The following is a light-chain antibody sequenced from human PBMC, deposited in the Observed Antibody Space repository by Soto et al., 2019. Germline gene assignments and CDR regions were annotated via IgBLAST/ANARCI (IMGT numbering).Light chain of an antibody. Sequence: DVQMTQSPSSLSASLGDRVTITCRASQDIFSYLNWYQQKPGKAPKLLISGSSTLQNGVPSRFIGRGSGTEFTLAITSLQPEDVATYYCQQGFTTLLSFGGGTKLEI. CDR3: QQGFTTLLS. CDR1: QDIFSY. V-gene: IGKV1-39*01. J-gene: IGKJ4*01. CDR2: GSS.